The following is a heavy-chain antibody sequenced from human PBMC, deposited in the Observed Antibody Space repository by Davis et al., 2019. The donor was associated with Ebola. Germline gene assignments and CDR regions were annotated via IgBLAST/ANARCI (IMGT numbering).Heavy chain of an antibody. Sequence: MPSETLSLTCAVSGGFVSSGGYSWSWIRQPPGKGLEWIGYYYYTGTTYYNPSLKSRVTISVDTSKNQFSLKLSSVTAADTAVYYCARHLYRVEQWLVGADAFDIWGQGTMVTVSS. D-gene: IGHD6-19*01. CDR1: GGFVSSGGYS. CDR3: ARHLYRVEQWLVGADAFDI. V-gene: IGHV4-30-4*07. CDR2: YYYTGTT. J-gene: IGHJ3*02.